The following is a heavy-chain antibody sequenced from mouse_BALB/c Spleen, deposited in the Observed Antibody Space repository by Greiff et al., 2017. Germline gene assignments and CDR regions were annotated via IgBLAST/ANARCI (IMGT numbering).Heavy chain of an antibody. CDR2: IYPGDGDT. D-gene: IGHD1-1*01. CDR1: GYTFTSYW. CDR3: EREGDESRCWYFDD. Sequence: QVQLQQSGAELARPGASVKLSCKASGYTFTSYWMQWVKQRPGQGLEWIGAIYPGDGDTRYTQKFKGKATLTADKSSSTAYMQLSSLASEDSAVYYCEREGDESRCWYFDDWGEGTTVTVSS. V-gene: IGHV1-87*01. J-gene: IGHJ1*01.